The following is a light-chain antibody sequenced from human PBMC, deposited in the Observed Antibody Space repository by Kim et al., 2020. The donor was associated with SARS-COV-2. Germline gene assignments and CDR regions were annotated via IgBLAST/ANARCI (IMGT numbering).Light chain of an antibody. CDR1: QSLSSSY. V-gene: IGKV3-20*01. CDR3: QQYGSSPIT. J-gene: IGKJ4*01. CDR2: SAS. Sequence: EIVLTQSPGTLSLSPGERATLSCRASQSLSSSYLAWYQQKPGQAPRHLIYSASSRATGIPDRFSGSGSGTDFTLTISRLEPEDFAVYYRQQYGSSPITFGGGTKVDIK.